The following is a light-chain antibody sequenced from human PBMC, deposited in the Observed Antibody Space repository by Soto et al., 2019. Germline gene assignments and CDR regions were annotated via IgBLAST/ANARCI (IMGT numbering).Light chain of an antibody. V-gene: IGLV1-44*01. CDR2: SNN. J-gene: IGLJ2*01. CDR3: ALWDDSLNGWV. Sequence: QSVVTQPPSASGTPGQRVAISCSGGRSNIGRNTVNWYQQLPGTAPKLLIFSNNQRPSGVPDRFSGSKSDTSASLAISGLQSEDEGDYYCALWDDSLNGWVFGGGTKLTFL. CDR1: RSNIGRNT.